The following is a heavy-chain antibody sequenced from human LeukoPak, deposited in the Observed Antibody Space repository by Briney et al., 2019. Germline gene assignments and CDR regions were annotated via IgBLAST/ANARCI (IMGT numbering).Heavy chain of an antibody. CDR3: AKRKDLGYCSSTSCYYYFDY. Sequence: GASVKVSCKASGYTFTGYYMHWVRQAPGQGLEWMGWINPNSGGTNYAQKFQGRVTMTRDTSISTAYMELSRLRSDDTAIYYCAKRKDLGYCSSTSCYYYFDYWGQGTLVTVSS. CDR1: GYTFTGYY. CDR2: INPNSGGT. D-gene: IGHD2-2*01. J-gene: IGHJ4*02. V-gene: IGHV1-2*02.